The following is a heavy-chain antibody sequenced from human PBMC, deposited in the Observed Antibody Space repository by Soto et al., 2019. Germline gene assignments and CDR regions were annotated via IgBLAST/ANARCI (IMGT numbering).Heavy chain of an antibody. J-gene: IGHJ4*02. CDR3: ARGGPYYYDSSGYDPFDY. Sequence: GGSLRLSCAASGFTFSSYGMHWVRQAPGKGLEWVAVIWYDGSNKYYADSVKGRFTISRDNSKNTLYLQMNSLRAEDTAVYYCARGGPYYYDSSGYDPFDYWGQGTLVTVSS. CDR2: IWYDGSNK. D-gene: IGHD3-22*01. CDR1: GFTFSSYG. V-gene: IGHV3-33*01.